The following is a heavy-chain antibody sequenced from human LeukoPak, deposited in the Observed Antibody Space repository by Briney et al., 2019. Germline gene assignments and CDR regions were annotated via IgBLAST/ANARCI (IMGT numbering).Heavy chain of an antibody. Sequence: PSETLSLTCTVSGGSISSYYWSWIRQPAGKGPEWIGRIYTSGSTNYNPSLKSRVTMSVDTSKNQFSLKLSSVTAADTAVYYCARDGYYDFWSGSYPYMDVWGKGTTVTVSS. D-gene: IGHD3-3*01. CDR3: ARDGYYDFWSGSYPYMDV. CDR2: IYTSGST. J-gene: IGHJ6*03. V-gene: IGHV4-4*07. CDR1: GGSISSYY.